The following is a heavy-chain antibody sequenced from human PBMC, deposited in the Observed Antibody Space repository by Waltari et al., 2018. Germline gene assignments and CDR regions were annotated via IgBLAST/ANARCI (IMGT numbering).Heavy chain of an antibody. J-gene: IGHJ4*02. D-gene: IGHD3-3*01. CDR3: ASYDFWSGYVFDY. V-gene: IGHV4-59*08. CDR2: IYYSGST. CDR1: GGSSSGYY. Sequence: QVQLQESGPGLVKPSETLSLTCTVSGGSSSGYYWSWIRQPPGKGLEWIGYIYYSGSTNYNPSLKSRVTISVDTSKNQFSLKLSSVTAADTAVYYCASYDFWSGYVFDYWGQGTLVTVSS.